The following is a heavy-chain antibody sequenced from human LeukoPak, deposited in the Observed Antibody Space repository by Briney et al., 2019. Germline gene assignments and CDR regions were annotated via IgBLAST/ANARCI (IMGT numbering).Heavy chain of an antibody. J-gene: IGHJ5*02. V-gene: IGHV4-34*01. CDR1: GGSFSGYY. Sequence: PSETLSLTCAVYGGSFSGYYWSWIRQPPGKGLEWIGEINHSGSTNYNPSLKSRVTISVDTSKNQFSLKLSSVTAADTAVYYCARGLRNWNDAGRYNWFDPWGQGTLVTVSS. CDR3: ARGLRNWNDAGRYNWFDP. CDR2: INHSGST. D-gene: IGHD1-20*01.